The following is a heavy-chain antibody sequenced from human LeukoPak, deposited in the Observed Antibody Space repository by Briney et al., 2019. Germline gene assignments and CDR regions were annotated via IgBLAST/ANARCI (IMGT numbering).Heavy chain of an antibody. V-gene: IGHV4-59*01. J-gene: IGHJ5*02. CDR3: AVSPYYYGSGSYSPFDP. CDR1: GGSISSYY. CDR2: IYYSGST. D-gene: IGHD3-10*01. Sequence: PSETLSLTCTVSGGSISSYYWSWIRQPPGKGLEWIGYIYYSGSTSYNPSLKSRVTISVDTSKNQFPLKLSSVTAADTAVYYCAVSPYYYGSGSYSPFDPWGQGTLVTVSS.